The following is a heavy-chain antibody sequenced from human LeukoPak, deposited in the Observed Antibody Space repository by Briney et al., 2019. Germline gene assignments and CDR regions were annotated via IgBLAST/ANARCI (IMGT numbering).Heavy chain of an antibody. CDR1: AYSFSSNYY. Sequence: SETLSLTCTVSAYSFSSNYYWSWIRQSPGKGLEWIGYIYYTETSYNPSLKSRVTISADTSKNQFSLKLYSVTAADTAVYYCATRGSAISPYYYYMDVWGKGTTVTISS. V-gene: IGHV4-61*01. D-gene: IGHD2-21*01. CDR3: ATRGSAISPYYYYMDV. J-gene: IGHJ6*03. CDR2: IYYTET.